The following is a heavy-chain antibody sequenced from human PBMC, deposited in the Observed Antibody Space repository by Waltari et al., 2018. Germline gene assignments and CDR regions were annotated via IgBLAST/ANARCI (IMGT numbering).Heavy chain of an antibody. J-gene: IGHJ4*02. V-gene: IGHV3-74*01. CDR2: IRSDGSIT. CDR1: GFTFSNYR. CDR3: ARERSVASDY. D-gene: IGHD6-19*01. Sequence: EVQLVESGGGLVQPGGSLRLSCAASGFTFSNYRMHWVRQAPGKGLLWVSRIRSDGSITTYADSVKGRFTISRDNAKNTLYLQMNSLRTEDTAVYYCARERSVASDYWGQGTLVTVSS.